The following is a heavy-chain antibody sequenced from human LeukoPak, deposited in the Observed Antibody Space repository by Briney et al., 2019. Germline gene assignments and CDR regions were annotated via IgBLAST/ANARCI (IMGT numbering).Heavy chain of an antibody. CDR3: ARDYSRGWYSYYYYYGMDV. D-gene: IGHD6-19*01. J-gene: IGHJ6*02. CDR1: GFTFSSYE. CDR2: ISSSGSTI. V-gene: IGHV3-48*03. Sequence: GGSLRLSCAASGFTFSSYEMNWVRQAPGKGLEWVSYISSSGSTIYYADSVKGRFTISRDNAKNSLYLQMNSLRAEDTAVYYCARDYSRGWYSYYYYYGMDVWGQGTTVTVSS.